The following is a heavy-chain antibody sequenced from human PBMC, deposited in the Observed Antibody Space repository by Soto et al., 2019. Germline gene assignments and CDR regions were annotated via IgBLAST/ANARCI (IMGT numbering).Heavy chain of an antibody. V-gene: IGHV3-23*01. CDR1: GFTFSSYA. CDR3: ARDRVESGYPEYFQH. CDR2: ISGSDDST. J-gene: IGHJ1*01. D-gene: IGHD3-22*01. Sequence: HPGGSLRLSCAASGFTFSSYAMSWVRQAPGKGLEWVSVISGSDDSTYYADSVKGRFTISRDNSKNTLYLQMNSLRAEDTAVYYCARDRVESGYPEYFQHWGQGTLVTVSS.